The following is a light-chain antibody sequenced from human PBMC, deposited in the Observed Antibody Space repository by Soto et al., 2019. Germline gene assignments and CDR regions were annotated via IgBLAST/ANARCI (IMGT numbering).Light chain of an antibody. V-gene: IGLV2-8*01. Sequence: QPVLTQPPSASGSPGQSVRISCTGTRRDVGGYNYVAWYQQHPGKAPKLIIYEVTKRPSGVPDRFSGSKSGNTASLTVSGLQAEDEADYYCSSYVGNDVFVFGTGTKLNVL. CDR2: EVT. CDR3: SSYVGNDVFV. J-gene: IGLJ1*01. CDR1: RRDVGGYNY.